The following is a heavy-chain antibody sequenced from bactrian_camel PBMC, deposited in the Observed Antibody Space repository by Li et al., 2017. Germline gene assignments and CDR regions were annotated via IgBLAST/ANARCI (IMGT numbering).Heavy chain of an antibody. CDR1: GFTFSSYA. Sequence: HVQLVESGGGLVQPGGSLRLSCAASGFTFSSYAMIWVRQAPGKGLEWVSSIYSDGGNAGYADSVKGRFTISRDNAKNTLYLQMNSLKPEDTAMYYCAADLKKRGSWSRCSFAYWGQGTQVTVS. J-gene: IGHJ6*01. V-gene: IGHV3S7*01. CDR2: IYSDGGNA. D-gene: IGHD6*01. CDR3: AADLKKRGSWSRCSFAY.